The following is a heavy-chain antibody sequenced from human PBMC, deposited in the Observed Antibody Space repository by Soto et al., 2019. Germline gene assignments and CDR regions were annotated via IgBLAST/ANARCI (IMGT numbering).Heavy chain of an antibody. CDR2: INPNSGGT. D-gene: IGHD3-3*01. CDR3: ARETRYYDFWSGYFPNDYYYYGMDV. J-gene: IGHJ6*02. Sequence: GASVKVSCKASGYTFTSYGISWVRQAPGQGLEWMGWINPNSGGTNYAQKFQGWVTMTRDTSISTAYMELSRLRSDDTAVYYCARETRYYDFWSGYFPNDYYYYGMDVWGQGTTVTVSS. V-gene: IGHV1-2*04. CDR1: GYTFTSYG.